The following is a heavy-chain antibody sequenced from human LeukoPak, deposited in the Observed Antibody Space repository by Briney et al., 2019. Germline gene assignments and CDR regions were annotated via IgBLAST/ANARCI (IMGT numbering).Heavy chain of an antibody. CDR3: ARPVDLVGVVATIFDY. J-gene: IGHJ4*02. CDR1: GYTFTSYY. V-gene: IGHV1-46*01. D-gene: IGHD5-12*01. CDR2: INPSGGST. Sequence: ASVKVSCKASGYTFTSYYMHWVRQAPGQGLEWMRIINPSGGSTSYAQKFQGRVTMTRDTSTSTVYMELSSLRSEDTAVYYCARPVDLVGVVATIFDYWGQRTLVTVSS.